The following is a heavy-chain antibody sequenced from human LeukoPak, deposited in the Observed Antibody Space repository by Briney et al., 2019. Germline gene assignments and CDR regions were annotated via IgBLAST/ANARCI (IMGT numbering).Heavy chain of an antibody. V-gene: IGHV5-51*01. CDR2: VNHADSDT. D-gene: IGHD6-13*01. Sequence: GESLKISCKGSGYSFTSYWIAWVRQMPGKGLEWMGIVNHADSDTRYSPSFQGRVTISVDKSISTAYLQWSSLQASDTAMYYCATVPRIPAVGNTEYFQYWGQGTLVTVSS. CDR3: ATVPRIPAVGNTEYFQY. CDR1: GYSFTSYW. J-gene: IGHJ1*01.